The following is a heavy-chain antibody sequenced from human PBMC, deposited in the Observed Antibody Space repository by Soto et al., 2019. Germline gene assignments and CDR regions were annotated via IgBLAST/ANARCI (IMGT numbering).Heavy chain of an antibody. J-gene: IGHJ6*02. CDR1: GGSISSYY. Sequence: SETLSLTCAVSGGSISSYYWSWIRQPPGKGLEWIGYIYYSGSTNYNPSLKSRVTISVDTSKNQFSLKLTNMDSVDTATYYCARLRTHFYYAMDVWGQGTTVTVSS. CDR2: IYYSGST. D-gene: IGHD5-12*01. V-gene: IGHV4-59*01. CDR3: ARLRTHFYYAMDV.